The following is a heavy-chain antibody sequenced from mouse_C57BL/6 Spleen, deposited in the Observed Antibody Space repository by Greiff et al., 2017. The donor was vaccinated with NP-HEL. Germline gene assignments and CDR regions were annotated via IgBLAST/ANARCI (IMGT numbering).Heavy chain of an antibody. Sequence: EVQLQQSGPELVKPGASVKISCKASGYTFTDYYMNWVKQSHGKSLEWIGDINPNNGGTSYNQKFKGKATLTVDKSSSTAYMELRSLTSEDSAVYYCAKPYDYDGDLDYWGQGTTLTVSA. V-gene: IGHV1-26*01. CDR1: GYTFTDYY. D-gene: IGHD2-4*01. CDR3: AKPYDYDGDLDY. CDR2: INPNNGGT. J-gene: IGHJ2*01.